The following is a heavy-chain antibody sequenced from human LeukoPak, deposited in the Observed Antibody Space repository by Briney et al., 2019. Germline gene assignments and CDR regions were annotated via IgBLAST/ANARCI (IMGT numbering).Heavy chain of an antibody. Sequence: GGSLRLSCAASGFSFSDYAMYWVRQAPGKGREWVSTIDASGGATYYADSVEGRFTISRDNSKNTFYLQMNSLRAEDTAVYYCAKGSGSGWYGWFAPWGQGTLVTVSS. CDR1: GFSFSDYA. CDR2: IDASGGAT. V-gene: IGHV3-23*01. CDR3: AKGSGSGWYGWFAP. J-gene: IGHJ5*02. D-gene: IGHD6-19*01.